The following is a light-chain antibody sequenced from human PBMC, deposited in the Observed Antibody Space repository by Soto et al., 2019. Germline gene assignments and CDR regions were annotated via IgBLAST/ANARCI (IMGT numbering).Light chain of an antibody. J-gene: IGLJ1*01. CDR3: GSNTTSSTYV. CDR2: GVT. CDR1: SSDIGTYNY. V-gene: IGLV2-14*01. Sequence: QSALTQPASVSGSLGQSITISCTGSSSDIGTYNYVSWYQHHPGKAPKLVIYGVTNRPSGFSDRFSGSKSVNTASLTISGLQAEDEADYYCGSNTTSSTYVFGSGTKVTVL.